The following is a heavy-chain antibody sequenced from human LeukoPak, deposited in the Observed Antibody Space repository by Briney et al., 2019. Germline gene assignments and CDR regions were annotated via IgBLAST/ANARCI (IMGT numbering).Heavy chain of an antibody. D-gene: IGHD6-13*01. J-gene: IGHJ4*02. CDR3: ARDTIAAAGSFD. CDR1: GGSFSGYY. V-gene: IGHV4-34*01. Sequence: PSETLSLTCAVYGGSFSGYYWSWIRQPPGKGLEWIGEINHSGSTNYNPSLKSRVTISVDTSKNQFSLKLSSVTAADTAVYYCARDTIAAAGSFDWGQGTLVTVS. CDR2: INHSGST.